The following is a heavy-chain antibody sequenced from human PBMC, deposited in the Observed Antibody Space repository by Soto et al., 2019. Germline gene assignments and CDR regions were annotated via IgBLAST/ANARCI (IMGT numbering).Heavy chain of an antibody. V-gene: IGHV3-23*01. J-gene: IGHJ4*02. CDR3: AKGDLLTGVAHFDY. D-gene: IGHD7-27*01. CDR2: ISGSGAST. CDR1: GFTFSNYA. Sequence: VGSLRLSCAASGFTFSNYAMSWVRQAPGKGLQWVSTISGSGASTYYGDSVKGRFTLSRDNSENTLFLQMDSLRAEDTAVYYCAKGDLLTGVAHFDYWGQGTPVTVSS.